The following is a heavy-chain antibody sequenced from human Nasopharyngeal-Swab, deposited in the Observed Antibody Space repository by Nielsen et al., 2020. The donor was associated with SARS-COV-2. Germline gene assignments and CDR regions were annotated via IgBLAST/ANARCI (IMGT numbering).Heavy chain of an antibody. CDR2: IYYSGST. CDR1: SRFISSGGYY. Sequence: SVRCSGSSRFISSGGYYWSWIRQHPGKGLEWIGYIYYSGSTYYNPSLKSRVTISVDTSKNQFSLKLSSVTAADTAVYYCAREGYSYGYSPSYYGMDVWGQGTTVTVSS. D-gene: IGHD5-18*01. V-gene: IGHV4-31*03. J-gene: IGHJ6*02. CDR3: AREGYSYGYSPSYYGMDV.